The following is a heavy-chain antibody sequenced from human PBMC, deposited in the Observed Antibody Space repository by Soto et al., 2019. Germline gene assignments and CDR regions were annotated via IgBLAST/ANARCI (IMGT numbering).Heavy chain of an antibody. V-gene: IGHV1-3*01. J-gene: IGHJ4*02. D-gene: IGHD6-13*01. Sequence: GASVKVSCKASGYTFTSYFLHWVRQAPGQRLECMGWINAGNGDTRYSQKFQGRVTITRDTSASTAYMELSSLRSEDTAVYYCANVGLKQQMNWGQGTLVTVSS. CDR1: GYTFTSYF. CDR3: ANVGLKQQMN. CDR2: INAGNGDT.